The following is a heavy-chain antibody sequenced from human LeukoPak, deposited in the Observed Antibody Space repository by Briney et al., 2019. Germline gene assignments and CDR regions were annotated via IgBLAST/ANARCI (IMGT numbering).Heavy chain of an antibody. CDR3: AREGPPGSHAFYFDY. CDR2: IIPSGGST. J-gene: IGHJ4*02. Sequence: ASVKVSCKASGYTFTSYYIHFVRQAPGQGLEWMGAIIPSGGSTAYSQKFQGGLTLTRDTSTSTVYMEVSSLRSEDTAFYYCAREGPPGSHAFYFDYWGQGTLVTVSS. D-gene: IGHD3-10*01. V-gene: IGHV1-46*01. CDR1: GYTFTSYY.